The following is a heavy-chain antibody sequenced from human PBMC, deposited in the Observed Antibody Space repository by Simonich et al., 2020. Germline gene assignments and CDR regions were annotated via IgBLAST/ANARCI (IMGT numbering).Heavy chain of an antibody. J-gene: IGHJ4*02. Sequence: QVQLQESGPGLVKPSETLSLTCTVSGGSISSYYWSWIRQPPGKGLEWIGYIYYSGSTNDTPSLKSQVTISVDTSKNQFSLKLSSVTAADTAVYYCARLPDYWGQGTLVTVSS. CDR3: ARLPDY. CDR1: GGSISSYY. CDR2: IYYSGST. V-gene: IGHV4-59*08.